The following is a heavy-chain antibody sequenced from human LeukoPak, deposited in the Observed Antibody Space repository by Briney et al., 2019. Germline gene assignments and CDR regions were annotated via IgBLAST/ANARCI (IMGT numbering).Heavy chain of an antibody. J-gene: IGHJ6*03. CDR2: IYYSGST. Sequence: PSETLSLTCTVSGGSISRGGYYWSWIRQHPGKGLEWIGYIYYSGSTYYNPSLKSRVTISVDTSKNQFSLKLSSVTAADTAVYYCARERGGYYMDVWGQGTTVTVSS. D-gene: IGHD2-15*01. CDR1: GGSISRGGYY. CDR3: ARERGGYYMDV. V-gene: IGHV4-31*03.